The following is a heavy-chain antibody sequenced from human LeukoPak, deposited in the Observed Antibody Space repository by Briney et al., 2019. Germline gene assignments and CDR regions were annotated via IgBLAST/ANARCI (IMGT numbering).Heavy chain of an antibody. CDR3: AKFGNQYSGSYG. Sequence: GGSLRLSCAASGFTFSSYSMNWVRQAPGKGLEWVSSISSSSSYIYYADSVKGRFTISRDNAKNSLYLQMNSLRAEDTAVYYCAKFGNQYSGSYGWGQGTLVTVSS. J-gene: IGHJ4*02. D-gene: IGHD1-26*01. CDR2: ISSSSSYI. V-gene: IGHV3-21*04. CDR1: GFTFSSYS.